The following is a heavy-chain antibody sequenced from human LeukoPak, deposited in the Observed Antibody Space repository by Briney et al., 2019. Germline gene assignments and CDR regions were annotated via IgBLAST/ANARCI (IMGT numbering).Heavy chain of an antibody. Sequence: PSQTLSLTCSVSGGSITSGRYYWTWIRQPAGKGLEWIGRLYTNDNTNYDPSLESRVSISVDTSKRQFYLQLTSVTAAGTAVYFCARGVVTDDYYMDVWGKGITVIVSS. D-gene: IGHD2-21*02. CDR1: GGSITSGRYY. CDR3: ARGVVTDDYYMDV. J-gene: IGHJ6*03. V-gene: IGHV4-61*02. CDR2: LYTNDNT.